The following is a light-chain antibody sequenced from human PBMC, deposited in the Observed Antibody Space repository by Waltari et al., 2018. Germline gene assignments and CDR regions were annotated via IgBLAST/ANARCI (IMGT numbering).Light chain of an antibody. Sequence: QSALTQPASVSGSPGQSNTISCTGTSSDVGRYNLVSWYQQHPGKAPKLIIYEVTKRPSGVSNRFSGSNSGNTASLTISGLQAEDEGDYYCCSYTASDVVFGGGTKLTVL. J-gene: IGLJ2*01. CDR1: SSDVGRYNL. CDR2: EVT. V-gene: IGLV2-23*02. CDR3: CSYTASDVV.